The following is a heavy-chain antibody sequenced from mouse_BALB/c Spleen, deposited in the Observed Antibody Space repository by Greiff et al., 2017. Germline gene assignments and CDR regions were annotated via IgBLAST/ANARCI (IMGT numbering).Heavy chain of an antibody. J-gene: IGHJ4*01. Sequence: EVKVVESGGGLVQPGGSLRLSCATSGFTFTDYYMSWVRQPPGKALEWLGFIRNKANGYTTEYSASVKGRFTISRDNSQSILYLQMNTLRAEDSATYYCARDIDYDYYAMDYWGQGTSVTVSS. V-gene: IGHV7-3*02. D-gene: IGHD2-4*01. CDR3: ARDIDYDYYAMDY. CDR2: IRNKANGYTT. CDR1: GFTFTDYY.